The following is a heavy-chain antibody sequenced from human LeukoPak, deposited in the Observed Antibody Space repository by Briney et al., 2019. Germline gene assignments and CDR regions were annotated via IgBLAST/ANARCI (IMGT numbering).Heavy chain of an antibody. CDR2: ISGGTT. CDR1: GFTISTYG. D-gene: IGHD4/OR15-4a*01. J-gene: IGHJ4*02. CDR3: ARDRRPSVYGGLDN. V-gene: IGHV3-23*01. Sequence: TGGSLRLSCAASGFTISTYGMSWVRHAPGKGLEWVSSISGGTTYYADSVKGRFTISRDNSKNTVSLQMNSLRAEDTAVYYCARDRRPSVYGGLDNWGQGTLVTVSS.